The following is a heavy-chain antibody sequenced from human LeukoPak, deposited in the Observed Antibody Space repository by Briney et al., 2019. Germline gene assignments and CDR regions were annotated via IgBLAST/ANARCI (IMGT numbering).Heavy chain of an antibody. D-gene: IGHD1-1*01. J-gene: IGHJ4*02. CDR1: GGSISSGGYY. Sequence: SQTLSRPCTVSGGSISSGGYYWSWIRQHPGKGLEWIGYIYYSGSTYYNPSLKSRVTISVDTSKNQFSLKLSSVTAADTAVYYCARETVAQRLLDYWGQGTLVTVSS. V-gene: IGHV4-31*03. CDR3: ARETVAQRLLDY. CDR2: IYYSGST.